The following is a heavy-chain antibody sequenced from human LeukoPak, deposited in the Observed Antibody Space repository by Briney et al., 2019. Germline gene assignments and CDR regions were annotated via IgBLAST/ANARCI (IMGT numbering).Heavy chain of an antibody. CDR2: ISTSSSYI. V-gene: IGHV3-11*06. D-gene: IGHD6-19*01. J-gene: IGHJ3*02. CDR1: GFTFSDYY. CDR3: ARKAVAGRKDAFDI. Sequence: PGGSLRLSCAASGFTFSDYYMSWIRQAPGKGLEWISYISTSSSYIYYADSVKGRFTISRDNAKNSLYLQMNSLRAEDTAVYYCARKAVAGRKDAFDIWGQGTMVTVSS.